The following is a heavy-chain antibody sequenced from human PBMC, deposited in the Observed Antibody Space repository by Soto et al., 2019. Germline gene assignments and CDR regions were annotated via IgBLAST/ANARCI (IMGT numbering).Heavy chain of an antibody. CDR3: AHSKFGSSVGAFVI. V-gene: IGHV2-5*02. CDR2: IYGDDDK. CDR1: GFSLTTSGVA. Sequence: QITLKESGPSLVKPTQTLTLTCTFSGFSLTTSGVAVGWIRQPPGKALEWLALIYGDDDKRYSTSLKTRLAISRGTSENQVVLTMTDMDPVDTATYYCAHSKFGSSVGAFVIWGQGTMVTVSS. J-gene: IGHJ3*02. D-gene: IGHD3-10*01.